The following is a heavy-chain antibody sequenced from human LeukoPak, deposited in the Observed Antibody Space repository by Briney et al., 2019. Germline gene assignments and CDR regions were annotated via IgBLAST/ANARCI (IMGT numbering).Heavy chain of an antibody. D-gene: IGHD6-13*01. CDR3: AKVGGSSWYSFDY. J-gene: IGHJ4*02. Sequence: ASVKVSCKASGYSFTGFYMHWLRQAPGQGLEWMGRIDPYSGGTNFAPKFQGRVSMTRDTSVTTAHMELNSLTSDDTAVYYCAKVGGSSWYSFDYWGQGTLVSVSS. V-gene: IGHV1-2*06. CDR2: IDPYSGGT. CDR1: GYSFTGFY.